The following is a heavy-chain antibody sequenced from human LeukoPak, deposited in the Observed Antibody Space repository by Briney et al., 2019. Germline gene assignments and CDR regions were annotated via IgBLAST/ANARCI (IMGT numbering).Heavy chain of an antibody. CDR1: GFTVSSNY. Sequence: GGSLRLSCAASGFTVSSNYMSWVRQAPGKGLEWVSVIYSGGSTYYADSVKGRFTISRDNSKNTLYLQMNSLRAEDTAVYFCGKDVWDCSGDRCPQYCYYMDVWGKGTTVTVSS. D-gene: IGHD2-8*02. CDR2: IYSGGST. V-gene: IGHV3-53*05. J-gene: IGHJ6*03. CDR3: GKDVWDCSGDRCPQYCYYMDV.